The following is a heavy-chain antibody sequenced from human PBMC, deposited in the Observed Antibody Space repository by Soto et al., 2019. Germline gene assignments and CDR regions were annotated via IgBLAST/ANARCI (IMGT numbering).Heavy chain of an antibody. CDR3: ARHDVVVVADGANWFDP. V-gene: IGHV4-39*01. CDR2: IYYSGST. J-gene: IGHJ5*02. CDR1: GGSISSSSYY. Sequence: SETLSLPCTVSGGSISSSSYYWGWIRQPPGKGLEWIGSIYYSGSTYYNPSLKSRVTISVDTSKNQFSLKLSSVTAADTAVYYCARHDVVVVADGANWFDPWGQGTLVTVSS. D-gene: IGHD2-15*01.